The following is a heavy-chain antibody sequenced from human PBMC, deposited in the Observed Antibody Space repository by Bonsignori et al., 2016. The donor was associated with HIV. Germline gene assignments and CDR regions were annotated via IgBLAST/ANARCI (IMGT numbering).Heavy chain of an antibody. D-gene: IGHD2-8*01. Sequence: WVRQAPGQGLEWMGSVIPLIGSGNVAQRFKGRVSLTADDSAGTVNMDLSNLRSEDTAVYYCARDFCSNGVCYLFDQWGQGTRVTVSS. V-gene: IGHV1-69*11. CDR3: ARDFCSNGVCYLFDQ. J-gene: IGHJ4*02. CDR2: VIPLIGSG.